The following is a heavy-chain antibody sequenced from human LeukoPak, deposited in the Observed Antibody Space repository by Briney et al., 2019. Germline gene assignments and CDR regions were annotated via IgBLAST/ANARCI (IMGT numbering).Heavy chain of an antibody. V-gene: IGHV3-74*01. Sequence: GGSLRLSCVVSGFSFSDYWMHWVRKAPGKGLVWVSGIKTDGSDRRYSDFVKGRFTISRDNAKNTLFLQMNSLRAEDTAVYYCARDAAGYSSPPGVWFDPWGQGTLVTVSS. CDR3: ARDAAGYSSPPGVWFDP. CDR2: IKTDGSDR. D-gene: IGHD6-19*01. J-gene: IGHJ5*02. CDR1: GFSFSDYW.